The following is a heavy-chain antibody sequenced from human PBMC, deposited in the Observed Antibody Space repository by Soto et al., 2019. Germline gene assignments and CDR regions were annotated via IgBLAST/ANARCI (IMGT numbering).Heavy chain of an antibody. CDR3: AKRASGSYFDY. Sequence: EVQLLESGGGLVQPGGSLRLSCAASGFTFSSYAMNWVRQAPGKGLEWVSVISGSGGSTYYADSVKGRFTISRDNSKKTLYLQMKSLGAEDTAVYYCAKRASGSYFDYWGQGTLVTVSS. D-gene: IGHD3-10*01. V-gene: IGHV3-23*01. J-gene: IGHJ4*02. CDR1: GFTFSSYA. CDR2: ISGSGGST.